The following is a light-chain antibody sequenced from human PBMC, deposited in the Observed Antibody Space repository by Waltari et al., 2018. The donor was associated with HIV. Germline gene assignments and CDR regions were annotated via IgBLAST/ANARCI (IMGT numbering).Light chain of an antibody. CDR1: SSNIGRNY. Sequence: QSVLTQPPSASGTPGQRVTISCSGSSSNIGRNYVSWYQQLPVTAPKLLIYRNNQRPSGVPDRFSGSKSGTSASLAISGLRSEDEADYYCAAWDDSLSGPRVFGGGTKVTVL. CDR2: RNN. CDR3: AAWDDSLSGPRV. J-gene: IGLJ2*01. V-gene: IGLV1-47*01.